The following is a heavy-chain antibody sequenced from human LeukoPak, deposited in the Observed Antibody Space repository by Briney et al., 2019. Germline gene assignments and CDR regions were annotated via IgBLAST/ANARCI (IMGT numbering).Heavy chain of an antibody. Sequence: TATLSLTCSVSDDSFSTHSCTWIRQPPGQGLEWIGYISSIGSTNYNPSLKSRVTISVDTSKKQFSLKMTSVTAADTAVYYCARDPTTVTKGFDIWGQGTMVTVSS. CDR2: ISSIGST. CDR1: DDSFSTHS. J-gene: IGHJ3*02. V-gene: IGHV4-59*11. CDR3: ARDPTTVTKGFDI. D-gene: IGHD4-17*01.